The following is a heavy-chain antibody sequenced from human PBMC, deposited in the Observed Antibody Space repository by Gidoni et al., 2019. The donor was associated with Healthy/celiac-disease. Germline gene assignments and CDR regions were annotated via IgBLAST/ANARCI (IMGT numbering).Heavy chain of an antibody. CDR3: ASRVPAII. CDR1: GFTFSSYW. V-gene: IGHV3-74*01. CDR2: INSDGSST. D-gene: IGHD2-2*01. J-gene: IGHJ3*02. Sequence: VQLVESGGGLVQLGGSLRLTCAASGFTFSSYWMHWVRQAPGKGLGWVSRINSDGSSTSYADSVKGRFTISRDNAKNTLYLQMNSLRAEDTAVYYCASRVPAIIWGQGTMVTVSS.